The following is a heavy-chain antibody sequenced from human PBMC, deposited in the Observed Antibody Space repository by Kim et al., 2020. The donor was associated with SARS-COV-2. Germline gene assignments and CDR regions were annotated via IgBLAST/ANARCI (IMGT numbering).Heavy chain of an antibody. D-gene: IGHD1-26*01. CDR3: AGHGVRPFWDGYYHGLDV. V-gene: IGHV5-51*01. Sequence: GESLKISCKTSGYIFTNYWIGWVRQMPGKGLEWMAIMYPADSDTKYNPSFQGQVTISADKSISTAYLQWSRLKASDSAIYYCAGHGVRPFWDGYYHGLDVWGQGTTVTVSS. CDR2: MYPADSDT. CDR1: GYIFTNYW. J-gene: IGHJ6*02.